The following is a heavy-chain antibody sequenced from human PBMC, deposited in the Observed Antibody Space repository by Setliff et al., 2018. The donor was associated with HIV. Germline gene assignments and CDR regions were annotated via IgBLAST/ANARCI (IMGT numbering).Heavy chain of an antibody. J-gene: IGHJ3*02. CDR3: AREGQATDSFDI. Sequence: GESLKISCVASGFTLSHHEMSWVRQAPGKGLEWVAYISNSARTIYYADSVKGRFTISRDNGKDSLHLQMNSLRADDTALYYCAREGQATDSFDIWGQGTMVTVSS. CDR1: GFTLSHHE. V-gene: IGHV3-48*03. D-gene: IGHD5-12*01. CDR2: ISNSARTI.